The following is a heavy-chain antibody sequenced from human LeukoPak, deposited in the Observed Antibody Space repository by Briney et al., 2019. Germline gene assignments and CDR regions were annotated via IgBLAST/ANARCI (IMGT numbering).Heavy chain of an antibody. D-gene: IGHD3-22*01. Sequence: SETLSLTCAVYGGSFSGYYWSWIRQPPGKGLEWIGEINHSGSTNYNPPLKSRVTISVDTSKNQFSLKLSSVTAADTAVYYCARGGITMIVSAPYSPGGYYGMDVWGQGTTVTVS. V-gene: IGHV4-34*01. CDR1: GGSFSGYY. CDR3: ARGGITMIVSAPYSPGGYYGMDV. CDR2: INHSGST. J-gene: IGHJ6*02.